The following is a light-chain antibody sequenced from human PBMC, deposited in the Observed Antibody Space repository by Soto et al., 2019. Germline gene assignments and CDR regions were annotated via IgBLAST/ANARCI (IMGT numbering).Light chain of an antibody. Sequence: DIVMTQSPDSLAVSLGERATINCKSSQSVLYSSNNKNHLAWYQQKSGQPPKLLIYWASTRESWVPDRFRGSGSGTDFTLTISSLQAEDVAVYYCQQYYSTPWTFGQGTKVEIK. CDR1: QSVLYSSNNKNH. CDR3: QQYYSTPWT. V-gene: IGKV4-1*01. J-gene: IGKJ1*01. CDR2: WAS.